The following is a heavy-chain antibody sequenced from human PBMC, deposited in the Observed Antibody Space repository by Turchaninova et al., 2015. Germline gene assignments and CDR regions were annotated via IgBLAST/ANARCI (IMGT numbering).Heavy chain of an antibody. D-gene: IGHD3-10*01. CDR2: ILFDGINE. CDR1: GFGFSSYS. Sequence: QVQLLASGGGVVQAGGSLSLACADYGFGFSSYSMHWVRQAPGKGLQWVAVILFDGINEYYADSVRGRFTISRDNSKNTLYLQMNSLRLDDTAVYYCARGPFMVRGGTDYWGQGTLVTVSS. CDR3: ARGPFMVRGGTDY. V-gene: IGHV3-30-3*01. J-gene: IGHJ4*02.